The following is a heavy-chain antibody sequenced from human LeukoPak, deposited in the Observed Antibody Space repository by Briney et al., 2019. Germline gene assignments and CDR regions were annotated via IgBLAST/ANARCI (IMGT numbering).Heavy chain of an antibody. J-gene: IGHJ4*02. CDR2: INHSGST. V-gene: IGHV4-34*01. CDR1: GGSFSGYY. D-gene: IGHD1-20*01. CDR3: ARSRGRYKWPRFDY. Sequence: SETLSLTCAVYGGSFSGYYWSWIRQPPGKGLEWIGEINHSGSTNYNPSLKSRVTISVDTSKNQFSLKLSSVTAADTAVYYCARSRGRYKWPRFDYWGQGTLVTVSS.